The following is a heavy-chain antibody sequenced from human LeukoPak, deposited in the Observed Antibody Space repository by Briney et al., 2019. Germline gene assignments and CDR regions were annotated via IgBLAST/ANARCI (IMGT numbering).Heavy chain of an antibody. CDR1: GFTLSSYS. CDR2: ISSSSSYI. CDR3: ARDLSAVAGTYYFDY. Sequence: GGSLRLSCAASGFTLSSYSMNWVRQAPGKGLEWVSSISSSSSYIYYADSVKGRSTISRDNAKNSLYLQMNSLRAEDTAVYYCARDLSAVAGTYYFDYWGQGTLVTVSS. J-gene: IGHJ4*02. D-gene: IGHD6-19*01. V-gene: IGHV3-21*01.